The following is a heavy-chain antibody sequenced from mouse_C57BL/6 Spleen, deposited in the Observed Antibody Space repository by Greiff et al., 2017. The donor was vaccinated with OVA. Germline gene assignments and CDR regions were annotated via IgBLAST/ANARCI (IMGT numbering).Heavy chain of an antibody. CDR2: ISDGGSYT. V-gene: IGHV5-4*01. J-gene: IGHJ2*01. D-gene: IGHD1-1*01. CDR3: AREGITPVGAPHFDD. CDR1: GFTFSSYA. Sequence: DVMLVESGGGLVKPGGSLKLSCAASGFTFSSYAMSWVRQTPEKRLEWVATISDGGSYTYYPDNVKGRFTISRDNAKNNLYLQMSHLKSEDTAMYYGAREGITPVGAPHFDDWGQGTTLTVSS.